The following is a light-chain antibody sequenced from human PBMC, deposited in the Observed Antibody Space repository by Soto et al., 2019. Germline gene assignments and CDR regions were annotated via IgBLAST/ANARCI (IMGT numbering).Light chain of an antibody. J-gene: IGLJ1*01. CDR2: DVS. V-gene: IGLV2-14*01. Sequence: QSVLTQPASVSGFPGQSITISCTGTSSDVGGYNYVSWYQQHPGKAPKLMIYDVSNRPSGVSNRFSGSKSGNTASLTISGLQAEDGADYYCSSHTSSSTLYVFGTGTKDTV. CDR3: SSHTSSSTLYV. CDR1: SSDVGGYNY.